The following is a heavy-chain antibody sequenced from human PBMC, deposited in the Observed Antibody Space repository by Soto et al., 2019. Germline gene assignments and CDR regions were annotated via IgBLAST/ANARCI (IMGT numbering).Heavy chain of an antibody. CDR3: ERDPGCYYYNSKSCLYFFDP. Sequence: EVQLLESGGALVQPGGSLRLSCAASGFTFSNHAMNWVRQAPGKGLEWVSTISDSGSTYYADSVKGRFTISRDNSKNTLYLQMNSLRVENTVLYYCERDPGCYYYNSKSCLYFFDPWGQGILVIVSS. CDR2: ISDSGST. D-gene: IGHD3-22*01. CDR1: GFTFSNHA. J-gene: IGHJ5*02. V-gene: IGHV3-23*01.